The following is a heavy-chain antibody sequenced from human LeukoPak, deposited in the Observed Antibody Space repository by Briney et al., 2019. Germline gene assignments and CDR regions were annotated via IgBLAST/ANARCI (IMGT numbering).Heavy chain of an antibody. J-gene: IGHJ4*02. CDR1: GDSYTNYW. Sequence: GESLKISCKGSGDSYTNYWIGWVRQMPGKGLEWMGIIYLGDYETRYSPSFQGQVTISADKSISTAYLQWSSLKASDTAMYYCARRSSGWYGQDYWGQGTLVTVSS. D-gene: IGHD6-19*01. V-gene: IGHV5-51*01. CDR3: ARRSSGWYGQDY. CDR2: IYLGDYET.